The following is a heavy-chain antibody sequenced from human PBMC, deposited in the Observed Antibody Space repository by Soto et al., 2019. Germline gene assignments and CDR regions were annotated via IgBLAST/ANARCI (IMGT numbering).Heavy chain of an antibody. Sequence: QVQLVESGGGVVQPGRSLRLSCVASGFTLNNNGMHWVRQAPGQGLEWVAVISSDGSSKYYGDSVRGRFTISRDNSKNTLFLEMNSLRSEDTGVYYCAKDRGLAESGRWSHDYTGMDVWGQGTTVPVSS. CDR1: GFTLNNNG. V-gene: IGHV3-30*18. CDR3: AKDRGLAESGRWSHDYTGMDV. J-gene: IGHJ6*02. D-gene: IGHD1-26*01. CDR2: ISSDGSSK.